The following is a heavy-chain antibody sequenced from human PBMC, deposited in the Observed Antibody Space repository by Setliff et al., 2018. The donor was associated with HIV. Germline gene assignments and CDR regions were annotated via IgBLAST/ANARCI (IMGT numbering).Heavy chain of an antibody. CDR2: IYYSGNP. J-gene: IGHJ5*02. V-gene: IGHV4-59*06. D-gene: IGHD5-18*01. Sequence: PSETLSLTCTVSGDSISTDYWTWIRQPPGKGLEWIGYIYYSGNPFYNPSLRSRVAISLDTSKNQFSLKLSSVTAADTDVYYCARRWGIRGYSSWGQGTLVTVSS. CDR1: GDSISTDY. CDR3: ARRWGIRGYSS.